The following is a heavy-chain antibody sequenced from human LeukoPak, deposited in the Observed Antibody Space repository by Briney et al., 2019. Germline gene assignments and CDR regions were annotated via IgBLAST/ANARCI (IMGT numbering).Heavy chain of an antibody. CDR2: ISASSGDT. CDR1: GYTFTNYG. Sequence: EASVKVSCKASGYTFTNYGITWVRQAPGQGLEWMGWISASSGDTHYSEKFQDRITVTTDTSTSTAYMELRSLVSDDTAVYYCARGGIPFGVVIPGYYYYGMDVWGQGTTVTVSS. J-gene: IGHJ6*02. CDR3: ARGGIPFGVVIPGYYYYGMDV. V-gene: IGHV1-18*01. D-gene: IGHD3-3*01.